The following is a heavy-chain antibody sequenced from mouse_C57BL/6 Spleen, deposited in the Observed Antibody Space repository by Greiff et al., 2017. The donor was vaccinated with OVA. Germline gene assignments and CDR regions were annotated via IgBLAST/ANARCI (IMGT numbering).Heavy chain of an antibody. CDR3: ARRFLYYFDY. CDR2: IDPSDSYT. V-gene: IGHV1-50*01. Sequence: VQLKQPGAELVKPGASVKLSCKASGYTFTSYWMQWVKQRPGQGLEWIGEIDPSDSYTNYNQKFKGKATLTVDTSSSTAYMQLSSLTSEDSAVYYCARRFLYYFDYWGQGTTLTVSS. CDR1: GYTFTSYW. J-gene: IGHJ2*01.